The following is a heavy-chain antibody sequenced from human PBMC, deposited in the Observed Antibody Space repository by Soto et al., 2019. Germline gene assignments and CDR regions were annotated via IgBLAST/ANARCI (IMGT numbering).Heavy chain of an antibody. Sequence: QVQLQESGPGLVKPSQTLSLTCTVSGGSISSGGYYWSWIRQHPGKGLEWFGYIYYSGSTYYNPSLKSRVTLSVDTSKNQFSLKLSSVTAADTDVYYCARVRKLEGFDYWGQGTLVTVSS. D-gene: IGHD1-1*01. V-gene: IGHV4-31*03. CDR1: GGSISSGGYY. CDR3: ARVRKLEGFDY. J-gene: IGHJ4*02. CDR2: IYYSGST.